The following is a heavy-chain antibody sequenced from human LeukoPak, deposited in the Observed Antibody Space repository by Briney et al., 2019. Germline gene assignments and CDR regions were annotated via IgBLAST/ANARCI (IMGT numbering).Heavy chain of an antibody. Sequence: PSETLSLTCTVSGGSISSSSYYWGWIRQPPGKGLEWIGSIYYSGSTYYNPSLKSRVTISVDASKNQFSLKLSSVTAADTAVYYCARGRRGSRGVDYWGQGTLVTVSS. CDR1: GGSISSSSYY. CDR2: IYYSGST. D-gene: IGHD5-12*01. CDR3: ARGRRGSRGVDY. V-gene: IGHV4-39*01. J-gene: IGHJ4*02.